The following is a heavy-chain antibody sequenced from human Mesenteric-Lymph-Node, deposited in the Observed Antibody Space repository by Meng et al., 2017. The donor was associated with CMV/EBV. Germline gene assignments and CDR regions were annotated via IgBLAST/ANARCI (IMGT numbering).Heavy chain of an antibody. J-gene: IGHJ4*02. CDR3: ARPRVAGTAHFDY. Sequence: ASVKVSCKASGYTFTGYYIHWVRQAPRQGLEWMGWVNPNNGGTNYAQKFQGRVTMTRDTSISSAYMELNRLTSDDTAVYYCARPRVAGTAHFDYWGQGALVTVSS. V-gene: IGHV1-2*02. CDR2: VNPNNGGT. CDR1: GYTFTGYY. D-gene: IGHD6-19*01.